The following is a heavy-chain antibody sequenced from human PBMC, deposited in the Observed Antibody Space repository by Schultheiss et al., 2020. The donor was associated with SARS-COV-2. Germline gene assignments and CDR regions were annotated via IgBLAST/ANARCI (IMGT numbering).Heavy chain of an antibody. CDR3: ARVGPGGSYYYMDV. CDR1: GFTFSSYW. D-gene: IGHD1-14*01. Sequence: GGSLRLSCAASGFTFSSYWMNWVRQAPGKGLEWVSYISSSSSTIYYADSVKGRFTISRDNAKNSLYLQMNSLRAEDTAVYYCARVGPGGSYYYMDVWGKGTTVTVSS. V-gene: IGHV3-48*01. J-gene: IGHJ6*03. CDR2: ISSSSSTI.